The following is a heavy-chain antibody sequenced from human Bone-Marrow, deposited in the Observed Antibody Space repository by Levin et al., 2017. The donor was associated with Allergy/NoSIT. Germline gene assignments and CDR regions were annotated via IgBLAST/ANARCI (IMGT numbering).Heavy chain of an antibody. CDR2: IQQDGSEK. D-gene: IGHD6-6*01. CDR1: GFTFSNYW. J-gene: IGHJ4*02. CDR3: ARDTFQSTTTSSCYDY. Sequence: GGSLRLSCAASGFTFSNYWMTWVRQAPGKGLEWVANIQQDGSEKNYVDSVRGRFTISRDNAQNSLYLQLNSLRLEDTAVYFCARDTFQSTTTSSCYDYWGPGTLVTVSS. V-gene: IGHV3-7*01.